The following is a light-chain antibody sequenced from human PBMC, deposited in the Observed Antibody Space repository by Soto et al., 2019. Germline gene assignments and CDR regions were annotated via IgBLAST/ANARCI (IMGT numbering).Light chain of an antibody. J-gene: IGKJ4*02. CDR3: QQFHSYALT. CDR2: DAS. Sequence: AIQLTQSPSSLPASVGDRVIISCRASQGISSALAWYQQKPGRAPRLLIYDASSLQSGVSSRFSGSGSGTDFTLTISSLQPEDFATYYCQQFHSYALTFGGGTKVDIK. CDR1: QGISSA. V-gene: IGKV1-13*02.